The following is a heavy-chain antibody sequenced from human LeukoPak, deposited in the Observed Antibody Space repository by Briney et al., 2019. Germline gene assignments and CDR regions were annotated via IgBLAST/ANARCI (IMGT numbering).Heavy chain of an antibody. Sequence: GASVTVSCKASGYTFTNYYLHWVRQAPGQGGEGMGIINPGGGTTTYAQKFQVLVTITTAPSTSTVYLELSSLRSDDTAVYYCARGGFTTMVRGVIITLDAFDIWGQGTMVTVSS. D-gene: IGHD3-10*01. CDR3: ARGGFTTMVRGVIITLDAFDI. J-gene: IGHJ3*02. V-gene: IGHV1-46*01. CDR1: GYTFTNYY. CDR2: INPGGGTT.